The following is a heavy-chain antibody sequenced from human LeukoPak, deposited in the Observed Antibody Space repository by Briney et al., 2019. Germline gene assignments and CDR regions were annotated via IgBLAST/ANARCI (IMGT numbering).Heavy chain of an antibody. CDR2: IYYSGST. J-gene: IGHJ6*03. V-gene: IGHV4-59*12. CDR1: GGSISSYY. D-gene: IGHD2-2*01. CDR3: ARLRPAAFYYYYYYMDV. Sequence: PSETLSLTCTVSGGSISSYYWSWIRQPPGKGLEWIGYIYYSGSTNYSPSLKSRVTISVDTSKNQFSLKLSSVTAADTAMYYCARLRPAAFYYYYYYMDVWGKGTTVTVSS.